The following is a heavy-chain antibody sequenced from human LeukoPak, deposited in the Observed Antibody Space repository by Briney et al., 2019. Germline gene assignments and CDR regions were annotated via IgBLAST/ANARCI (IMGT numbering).Heavy chain of an antibody. V-gene: IGHV3-23*01. D-gene: IGHD1-7*01. Sequence: GASVKVSCKASGYTFTSYAMSWVRQALGRGLEWVSAISGSGGSTYYADSVKGRFTISRDNSKNTLYLQMNSLRAEDTAVYYCAKDTSNSRPFDYWGQGTLVTVSS. CDR1: GYTFTSYA. J-gene: IGHJ4*02. CDR3: AKDTSNSRPFDY. CDR2: ISGSGGST.